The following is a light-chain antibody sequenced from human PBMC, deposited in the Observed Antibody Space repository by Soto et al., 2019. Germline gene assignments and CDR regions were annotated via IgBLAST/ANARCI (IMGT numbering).Light chain of an antibody. CDR2: GNF. CDR1: SSSIGAGYD. V-gene: IGLV1-40*01. J-gene: IGLJ2*01. Sequence: QSVLTQPPSVSGTPGQRVTISCAGGSSSIGAGYDVHWYQQLPGTAPKLLIYGNFNRPSGVPDRFSGSKSGTSASLAITGLQAGDEADYYCQSYDSSLSGVVFGGGTQLTVL. CDR3: QSYDSSLSGVV.